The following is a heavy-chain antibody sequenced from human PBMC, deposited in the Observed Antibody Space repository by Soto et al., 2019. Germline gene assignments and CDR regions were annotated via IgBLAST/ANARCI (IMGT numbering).Heavy chain of an antibody. CDR2: ISGYNGNK. J-gene: IGHJ5*02. D-gene: IGHD1-1*01. Sequence: QVQLVQSGAEVKKPGASVKVSCKASGYTFTSYGITWVRQAPGQGLEWMGWISGYNGNKKYAQKLQGRVTMTTDTIPSTANMELGSLRSDDTAVYYCAREPKRADPFDPWGQGTLVTVSS. CDR1: GYTFTSYG. V-gene: IGHV1-18*01. CDR3: AREPKRADPFDP.